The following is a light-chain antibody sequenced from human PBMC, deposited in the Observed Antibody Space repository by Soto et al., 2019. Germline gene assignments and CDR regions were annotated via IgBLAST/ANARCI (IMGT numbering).Light chain of an antibody. J-gene: IGLJ1*01. V-gene: IGLV2-14*01. CDR1: SSNVGAYNY. Sequence: QSALTQPGSGSGSPGQSIAISCTGTSSNVGAYNYVSWYLQYPGKAPKLVIFDFSFRPSVVSNRFSGSKSGNTASLTSSGLQAVDEADYYCKSFTTGDTDVFGVGTKLNVL. CDR3: KSFTTGDTDV. CDR2: DFS.